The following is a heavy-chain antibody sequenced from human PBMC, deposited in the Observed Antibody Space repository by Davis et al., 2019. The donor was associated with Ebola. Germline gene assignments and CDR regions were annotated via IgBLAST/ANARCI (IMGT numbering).Heavy chain of an antibody. CDR1: GFTFSNYA. Sequence: PGGSLRLSCAASGFTFSNYAISWVRQAPGKGLEWVSSVSGSGGSTYDTDSVKGRFTISRDNSKNTLYLQMHSLRAEDTAVYYCAKGLYCSSSTCHEGGWFGPWGQGTLVTVSS. V-gene: IGHV3-23*01. CDR3: AKGLYCSSSTCHEGGWFGP. J-gene: IGHJ5*02. D-gene: IGHD2-2*01. CDR2: VSGSGGST.